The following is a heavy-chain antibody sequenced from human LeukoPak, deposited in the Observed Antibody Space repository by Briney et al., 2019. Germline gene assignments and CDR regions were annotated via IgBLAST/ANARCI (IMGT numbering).Heavy chain of an antibody. Sequence: SETLSLTCTVSGGSISSYYWGWIRQPPGKGLEWIGSIYYSGSTYYNPSLKSRVTISVDTSKNQFSLKLSSVTAADTAVYYCASGPGESGVYYYYMDVWGKGTTVTVSS. D-gene: IGHD1-26*01. V-gene: IGHV4-39*01. CDR2: IYYSGST. J-gene: IGHJ6*03. CDR1: GGSISSYY. CDR3: ASGPGESGVYYYYMDV.